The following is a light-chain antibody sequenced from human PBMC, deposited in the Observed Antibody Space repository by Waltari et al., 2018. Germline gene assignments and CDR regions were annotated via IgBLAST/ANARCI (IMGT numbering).Light chain of an antibody. CDR3: GTWDSSLSAL. CDR2: ENN. Sequence: QSVLTQPPSVSAAPGQKVTISCSGSSSNIGNNYVSWYQQLPGTAPNLLLYENNKRPAGIPDRFTGSKSGTSATLGITGLQTGDEADYYCGTWDSSLSALFGGGTKLTVL. V-gene: IGLV1-51*01. CDR1: SSNIGNNY. J-gene: IGLJ3*02.